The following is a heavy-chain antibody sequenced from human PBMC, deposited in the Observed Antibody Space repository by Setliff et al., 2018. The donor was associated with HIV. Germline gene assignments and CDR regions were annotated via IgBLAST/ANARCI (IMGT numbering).Heavy chain of an antibody. J-gene: IGHJ5*02. CDR3: AASSAAISVADL. V-gene: IGHV4-34*01. D-gene: IGHD6-19*01. CDR1: GASFSGYY. Sequence: PSETLSLTCAVYGASFSGYYWSWVRQPPGKGLEWIGEINHSGSTNYNPSLKGRVTMSVDTPKKQFSLRLSSVTAADTAVYYCAASSAAISVADLWGQGTLVTVSS. CDR2: INHSGST.